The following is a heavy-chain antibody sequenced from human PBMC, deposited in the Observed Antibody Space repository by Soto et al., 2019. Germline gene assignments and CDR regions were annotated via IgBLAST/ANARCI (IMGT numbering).Heavy chain of an antibody. V-gene: IGHV3-30-3*01. D-gene: IGHD3-22*01. CDR3: AREGGYYYDSSGYPIDAFDI. Sequence: QVQLVESGGGVVQPGRSLRLSCAASGFTFSSYAMHWVRQAPGKGLEWVAVISYDGSNKYYADSVKGRFTISRDNSKNTLYLQMNSLRAEDTAVYYCAREGGYYYDSSGYPIDAFDIWGQGTMVTVSS. CDR2: ISYDGSNK. CDR1: GFTFSSYA. J-gene: IGHJ3*02.